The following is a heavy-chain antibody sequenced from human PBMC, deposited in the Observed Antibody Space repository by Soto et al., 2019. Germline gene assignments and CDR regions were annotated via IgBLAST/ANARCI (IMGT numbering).Heavy chain of an antibody. CDR3: ARERNIGRCMDV. CDR2: ISYDGSNK. J-gene: IGHJ6*02. V-gene: IGHV3-30-3*01. CDR1: GFTFSSYA. Sequence: PGGSLSLSCAASGFTFSSYAMHWVRQAPGKGLEWVAVISYDGSNKYYADSVKGRFTISRDNSKNTLYLQMNSLRAEDTAVYYCARERNIGRCMDVWGQGTTVTVS. D-gene: IGHD5-12*01.